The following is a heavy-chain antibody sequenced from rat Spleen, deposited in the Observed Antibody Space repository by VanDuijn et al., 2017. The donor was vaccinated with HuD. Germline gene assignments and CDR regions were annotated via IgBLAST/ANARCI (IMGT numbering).Heavy chain of an antibody. CDR3: ARADISAIYTDGI. V-gene: IGHV2-64*01. D-gene: IGHD1-2*01. CDR1: GFSLTTYN. J-gene: IGHJ2*01. Sequence: QVQLKETGPDLVQLTQTLSITCTVSGFSLTTYNVHWVRQPPGKGLEWMGAMWNGGGTDYNSPFKSRLSISRDTSKSQVYLKMTSLQTEDTATYYCARADISAIYTDGIWGQGVMVTVSS. CDR2: MWNGGGT.